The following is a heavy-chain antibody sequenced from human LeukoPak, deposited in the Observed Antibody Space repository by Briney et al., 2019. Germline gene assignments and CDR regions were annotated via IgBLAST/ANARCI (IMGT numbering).Heavy chain of an antibody. Sequence: GGSLRLSCAASGLIFSDYYMSWIRQAAGKGLEGVSYISSSGSTIYYADSVKGRFTISRDNAKNSLYLQMNSLRAEDTAVYYCAREFTMVRGDIPYWGQGTLVTVSS. V-gene: IGHV3-11*01. D-gene: IGHD3-10*01. CDR1: GLIFSDYY. J-gene: IGHJ4*02. CDR3: AREFTMVRGDIPY. CDR2: ISSSGSTI.